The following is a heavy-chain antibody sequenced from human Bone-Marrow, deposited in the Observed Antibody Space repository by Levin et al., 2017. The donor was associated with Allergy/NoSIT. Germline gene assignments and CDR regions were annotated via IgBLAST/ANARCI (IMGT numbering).Heavy chain of an antibody. CDR2: IGSRGGGT. Sequence: GGSLRLSCVVSGFTFINYDMIWVRQAPGKGLEWVSGIGSRGGGTYYAESVEGRFAISRDDSKNTLYLQMDSLRPEDTAVYYCAREPRWLQLGAQDFWGQGTLVTVSS. D-gene: IGHD5-24*01. CDR3: AREPRWLQLGAQDF. V-gene: IGHV3-23*01. CDR1: GFTFINYD. J-gene: IGHJ4*02.